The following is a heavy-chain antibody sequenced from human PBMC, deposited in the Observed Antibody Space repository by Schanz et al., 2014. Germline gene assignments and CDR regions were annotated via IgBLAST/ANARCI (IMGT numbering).Heavy chain of an antibody. V-gene: IGHV3-30*09. CDR3: ATGRAVSNVGSEYFLY. CDR2: ISYDGSNK. CDR1: RFTFSSYT. Sequence: QVQLVESGGGVVQPGRSLRLSCAASRFTFSSYTMHWVRQAPGKGLEWVALISYDGSNKYYADSVKGRFASSRENSKNTMFLQMSSLRPEDTAVYYCATGRAVSNVGSEYFLYWGQANLVTAPS. J-gene: IGHJ1*01. D-gene: IGHD3-10*01.